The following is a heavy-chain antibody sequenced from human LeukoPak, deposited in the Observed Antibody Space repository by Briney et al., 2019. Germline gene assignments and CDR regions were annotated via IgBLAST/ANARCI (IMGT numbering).Heavy chain of an antibody. CDR2: IYYSGST. V-gene: IGHV4-59*01. CDR1: GGSISSYY. CDR3: ARSHYDFWSGYPEYFQH. D-gene: IGHD3-3*01. J-gene: IGHJ1*01. Sequence: SETLSLTCTVSGGSISSYYWSWIRQHPGKGLEWIGYIYYSGSTNYNPSLKSRVTISVDTSKNQFSLKLSSVTAADTAVYYCARSHYDFWSGYPEYFQHWGQGTLVTVSS.